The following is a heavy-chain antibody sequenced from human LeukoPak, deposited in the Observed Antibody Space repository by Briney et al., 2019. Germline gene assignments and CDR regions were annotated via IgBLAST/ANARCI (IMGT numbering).Heavy chain of an antibody. V-gene: IGHV1-69*05. Sequence: SVKVSCKASGGTFSSYAISWVRQAPGQGLEWMGGIIPIFGTANYAQKFQGRVTITTDESTSTAYMELSSLRSEDTAVYYCARDLSGSPGAFDIWGQGTMVTVSS. CDR3: ARDLSGSPGAFDI. D-gene: IGHD3-10*01. CDR2: IIPIFGTA. J-gene: IGHJ3*02. CDR1: GGTFSSYA.